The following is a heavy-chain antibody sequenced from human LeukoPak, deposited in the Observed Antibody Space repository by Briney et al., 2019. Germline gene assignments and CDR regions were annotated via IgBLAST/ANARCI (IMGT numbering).Heavy chain of an antibody. V-gene: IGHV1-8*01. J-gene: IGHJ4*02. Sequence: ASVKVSCKASGYTFTSYDIHWVRQATGQGLEWMGWMNPNSGNTGYAQKFQGRVTMTRNTSISTAYMELSSLRSEDTAVYYCARVVTIFGVAHNYYFDYWGQGTLVTVSS. D-gene: IGHD3-3*01. CDR1: GYTFTSYD. CDR3: ARVVTIFGVAHNYYFDY. CDR2: MNPNSGNT.